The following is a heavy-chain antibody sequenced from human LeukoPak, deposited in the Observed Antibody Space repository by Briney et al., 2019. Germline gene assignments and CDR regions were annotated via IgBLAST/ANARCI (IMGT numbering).Heavy chain of an antibody. D-gene: IGHD6-19*01. J-gene: IGHJ6*03. CDR1: GGSISSGSYY. Sequence: SETLSLTCTVSGGSISSGSYYWSWIRQPAGKGLEWIGRFYTSGSTNYNPSLKSRVTISVDTSKNQFSLKLNSVTAADTAVYYCARRREQFPTYMDVWGKGTTVTVSS. V-gene: IGHV4-61*02. CDR2: FYTSGST. CDR3: ARRREQFPTYMDV.